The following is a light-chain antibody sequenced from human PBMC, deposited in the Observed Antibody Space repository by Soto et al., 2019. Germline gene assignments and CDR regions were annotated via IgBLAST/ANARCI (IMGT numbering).Light chain of an antibody. J-gene: IGKJ3*01. CDR3: QQANSFPLT. CDR2: DSS. V-gene: IGKV1-12*01. Sequence: DIQTTQSPSSVSASIGDRVTITCRASQGISYWLAWYQQKPGKAPKLLIYDSSSLHSEVPSRFSGSGSGTDFTLTISSLQPEDFATYYCQQANSFPLTFGPGTKVDIK. CDR1: QGISYW.